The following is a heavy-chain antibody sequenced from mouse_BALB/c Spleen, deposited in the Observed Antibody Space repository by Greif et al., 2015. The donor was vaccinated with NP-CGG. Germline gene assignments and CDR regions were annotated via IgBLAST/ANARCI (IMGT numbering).Heavy chain of an antibody. D-gene: IGHD2-2*01. CDR3: ARWGYEDY. CDR1: GYSITSDYA. CDR2: ISYSGST. J-gene: IGHJ2*01. V-gene: IGHV3-2*02. Sequence: EVKLQESGPGLVKPSQSLSLTCTVTGYSITSDYAWNWIRQFPGNKLEWMGYISYSGSTSYNPSLKSRISITRDTSKNQFFLQLNSVTTEDTATYYCARWGYEDYWGQGTTLTVSS.